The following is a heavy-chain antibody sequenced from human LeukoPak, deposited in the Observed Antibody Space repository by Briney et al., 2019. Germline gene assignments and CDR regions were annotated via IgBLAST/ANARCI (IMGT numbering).Heavy chain of an antibody. CDR2: IYYSGST. CDR1: GGSISSYY. J-gene: IGHJ4*02. V-gene: IGHV4-59*01. CDR3: ARVYSGYDSPELDY. D-gene: IGHD5-12*01. Sequence: SETLSLTCTVSGGSISSYYWSWIRQPPGKGLEWIGYIYYSGSTNYNPSLKSRVTISVDTSKNQFSLKLSSVTAADTAVYYCARVYSGYDSPELDYWGQGTLVTVSS.